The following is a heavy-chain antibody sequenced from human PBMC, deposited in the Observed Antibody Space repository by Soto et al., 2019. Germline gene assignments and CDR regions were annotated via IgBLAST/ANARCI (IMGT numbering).Heavy chain of an antibody. CDR3: AKSTTNWYASYFDF. CDR2: IGDTGDIT. Sequence: VQLLESGGGLVQPGGSLGLSCAASGFTFSNYAMTWVRQAPGKGLEWVSTIGDTGDITYYADSVKGRFTISRDNSKNTLYLQMNSLRAEDTAVYSCAKSTTNWYASYFDFWGQGTLVTVSS. V-gene: IGHV3-23*01. D-gene: IGHD1-1*01. CDR1: GFTFSNYA. J-gene: IGHJ4*02.